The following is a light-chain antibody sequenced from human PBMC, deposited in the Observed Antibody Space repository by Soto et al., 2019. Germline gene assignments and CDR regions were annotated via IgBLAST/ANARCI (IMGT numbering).Light chain of an antibody. CDR1: QGISNY. V-gene: IGKV1-27*01. J-gene: IGKJ2*01. CDR3: QKYNSAPHT. CDR2: AAS. Sequence: DIQMTQSPSSLSASVGDRVTITCRASQGISNYLAWYRQKPGKVPKLLIYAASTLQSGVPSRFSGSGSGSHFTLTISTLQPDDVASSFCQKYNSAPHTFGQGPKLEIK.